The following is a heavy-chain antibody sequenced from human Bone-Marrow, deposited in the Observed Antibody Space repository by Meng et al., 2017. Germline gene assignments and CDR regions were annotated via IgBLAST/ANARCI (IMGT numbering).Heavy chain of an antibody. CDR3: VRDEDISAAGYLFGDY. V-gene: IGHV1-2*06. J-gene: IGHJ4*02. CDR2: INPNSGGT. CDR1: GYTFTGYY. D-gene: IGHD6-13*01. Sequence: ASVKVSCKASGYTFTGYYMHWVRQAPGQGLEWMGRINPNSGGTNYAQKFQGRVTMTRDTSISTAYMELSRLRSDDTAVYYCVRDEDISAAGYLFGDYWGQGTLVTVSS.